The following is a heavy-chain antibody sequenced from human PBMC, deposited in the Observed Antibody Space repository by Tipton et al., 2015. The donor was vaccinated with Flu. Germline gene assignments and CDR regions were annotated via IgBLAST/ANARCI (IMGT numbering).Heavy chain of an antibody. D-gene: IGHD3-3*01. Sequence: TLSLTCTVSGGSISNYYWNWIRQPAGKGLEWIGRIYTSGSTNYNPSLKSRVTMSVDTSKNQFSLKLSSVTAADTAVYYCARGLYDFWSGYPPSYGMDVWGQGTTVTASS. V-gene: IGHV4-4*07. J-gene: IGHJ6*02. CDR1: GGSISNYY. CDR3: ARGLYDFWSGYPPSYGMDV. CDR2: IYTSGST.